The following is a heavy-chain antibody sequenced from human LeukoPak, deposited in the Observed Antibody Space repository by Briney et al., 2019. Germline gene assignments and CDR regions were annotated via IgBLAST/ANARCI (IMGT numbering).Heavy chain of an antibody. J-gene: IGHJ5*02. CDR2: IYYSGST. CDR3: ARVVYYCSGSYYIRFAP. CDR1: GGSISSGGYY. D-gene: IGHD3-10*01. V-gene: IGHV4-31*03. Sequence: SQTLSLTCTVSGGSISSGGYYWSWIRQHPGKGLEWIGYIYYSGSTYYNLSLQSRVSMSVDTYKNLFSLKLVSVTAADTAVYYWARVVYYCSGSYYIRFAPWGQGTLVTVSS.